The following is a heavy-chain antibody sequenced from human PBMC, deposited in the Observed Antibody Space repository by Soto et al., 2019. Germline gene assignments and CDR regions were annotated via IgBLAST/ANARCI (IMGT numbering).Heavy chain of an antibody. CDR1: GGSFSGYY. CDR3: AREGQQLDPVPGMDV. CDR2: INHSGST. V-gene: IGHV4-34*01. Sequence: QVQLQQWGAGLLKPSETLSLTCAVYGGSFSGYYWSWIRQPPGKGLEWIGEINHSGSTNYNPSLKSRVTISVDTSKNQFSLKLSSVTAADTAVYYCAREGQQLDPVPGMDVWGQGTTVTVSS. J-gene: IGHJ6*02. D-gene: IGHD6-13*01.